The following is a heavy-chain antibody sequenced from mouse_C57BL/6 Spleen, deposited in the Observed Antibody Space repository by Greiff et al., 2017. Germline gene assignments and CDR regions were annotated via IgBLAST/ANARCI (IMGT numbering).Heavy chain of an antibody. J-gene: IGHJ4*01. CDR1: GYTFTSYW. D-gene: IGHD6-1*01. CDR2: IDPSDSYT. Sequence: VQLQQPGAELVRPGTSVKLSCKASGYTFTSYWMHWVKQRPGQGLEWIGVIDPSDSYTNYNQKFKGKATLTVDTSSSTAYMQLSSLTSEDSAVYYCAVNPYYYAMDYWGQGTSVTVSS. V-gene: IGHV1-59*01. CDR3: AVNPYYYAMDY.